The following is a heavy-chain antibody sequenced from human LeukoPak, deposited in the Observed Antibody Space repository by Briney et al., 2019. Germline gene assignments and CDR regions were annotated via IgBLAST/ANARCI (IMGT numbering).Heavy chain of an antibody. J-gene: IGHJ4*02. V-gene: IGHV3-7*01. Sequence: GGSLTLSCAASGFTFSSYWMTWVRQTPEKGLEWVANIRQDGGKKDYVASVKGRFTISRDNAKNSLYLQMNSLRAEDTAVYYCARYYYASAFDYWGQGTLVTVSS. CDR1: GFTFSSYW. D-gene: IGHD3-10*01. CDR2: IRQDGGKK. CDR3: ARYYYASAFDY.